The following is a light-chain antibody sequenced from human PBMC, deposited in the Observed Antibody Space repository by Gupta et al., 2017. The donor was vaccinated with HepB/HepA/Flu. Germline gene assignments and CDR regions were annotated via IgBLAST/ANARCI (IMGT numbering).Light chain of an antibody. V-gene: IGLV1-47*01. CDR2: RNN. CDR1: RSNIGSNF. J-gene: IGLJ1*01. CDR3: AAWDDSLHGYV. Sequence: QSVLTQAPSASGTPGQRVTVSCSGSRSNIGSNFLYWYQQFPGTAPRLLIYRNNPRPSGVPDRFSAAKSGTSASLAISGLRSEDEADYYCAAWDDSLHGYVFGTGTNVTVL.